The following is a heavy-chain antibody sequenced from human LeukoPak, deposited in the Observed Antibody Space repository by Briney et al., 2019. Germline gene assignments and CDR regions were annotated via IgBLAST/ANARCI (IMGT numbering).Heavy chain of an antibody. CDR1: GGSISSGGYY. CDR2: IYYSGST. V-gene: IGHV4-31*03. CDR3: ARFGGGYVEVVPPAPGHGFDP. Sequence: SQTLSLTCTVSGGSISSGGYYWSWIRQHPGKGLEWIGYIYYSGSTYYNPSLKSRVTISVETSKNQFSLKLSSVTAADTAGYSCARFGGGYVEVVPPAPGHGFDPWGKGPLVTVPS. J-gene: IGHJ5*02. D-gene: IGHD2-2*01.